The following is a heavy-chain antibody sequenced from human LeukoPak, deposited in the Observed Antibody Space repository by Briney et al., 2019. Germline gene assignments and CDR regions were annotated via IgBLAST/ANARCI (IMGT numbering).Heavy chain of an antibody. J-gene: IGHJ1*01. D-gene: IGHD2-15*01. V-gene: IGHV4-30-4*08. Sequence: SETLSLTCTVSGGSISSGDYYWSWIRQPPGKGLEWIGYIYYSGSTYYNPTLKSRVTISVDTSKNQFSLKLSSVTAADTAVYYCARKGQGCSGGSRYSYFQHWGQGTLVTVSS. CDR1: GGSISSGDYY. CDR3: ARKGQGCSGGSRYSYFQH. CDR2: IYYSGST.